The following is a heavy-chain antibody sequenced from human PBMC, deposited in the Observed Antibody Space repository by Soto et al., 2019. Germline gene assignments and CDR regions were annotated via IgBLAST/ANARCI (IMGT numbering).Heavy chain of an antibody. CDR3: VFHFNNYQSYS. D-gene: IGHD2-2*01. J-gene: IGHJ5*02. V-gene: IGHV3-23*01. CDR1: GFTFISSA. CDR2: IGAGGANI. Sequence: GGSLRLSCAASGFTFISSAMNWVRQAPGKGLEWVSIIGAGGANIYYADSVKGRFTISRDDSKNTVYLQMNTLRAEDTATYYCVFHFNNYQSYSWGQGTQVTVSS.